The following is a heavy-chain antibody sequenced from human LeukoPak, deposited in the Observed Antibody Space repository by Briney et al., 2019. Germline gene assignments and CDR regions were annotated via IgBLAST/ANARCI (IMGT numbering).Heavy chain of an antibody. J-gene: IGHJ4*02. D-gene: IGHD6-13*01. CDR3: ARVHASSSWPPFDY. CDR2: ISAYNGNT. V-gene: IGHV1-18*01. Sequence: ASVKVSCKVSGYTLTELSMHWVRQAPGKGLEWMGWISAYNGNTNYAQKLQGRVTMTTDTSTSTAYMELRSLRSDDTAVYYCARVHASSSWPPFDYWGQGTLVTVSS. CDR1: GYTLTELS.